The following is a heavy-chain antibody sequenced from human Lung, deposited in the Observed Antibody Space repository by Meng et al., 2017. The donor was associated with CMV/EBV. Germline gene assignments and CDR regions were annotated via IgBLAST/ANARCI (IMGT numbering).Heavy chain of an antibody. J-gene: IGHJ4*02. CDR2: IYYSGTT. V-gene: IGHV4-39*07. D-gene: IGHD6-13*01. CDR1: GGSSSSSSYY. CDR3: VGGRGSSWYQADYFDY. Sequence: LXXTVSGGSSSSSSYYWGWIRQSPRKGLEWIGNIYYSGTTYYNPSLKSRVTISVDTSKNQFSLKLSSVTAADTAVYYCVGGRGSSWYQADYFDYWXQGTXVTVSS.